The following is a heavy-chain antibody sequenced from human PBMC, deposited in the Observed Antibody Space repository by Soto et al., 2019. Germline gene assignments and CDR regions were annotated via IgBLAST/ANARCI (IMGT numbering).Heavy chain of an antibody. CDR2: LSYDGSNK. J-gene: IGHJ6*02. D-gene: IGHD1-26*01. V-gene: IGHV3-30-3*01. Sequence: QVQLVESGGGVVQPGRSLRLSCAASRFSFSSYAMHWVRQAPGKGLEWVAVLSYDGSNKYYADSVKGRFTISRDNYKNMLYLKMNSLRAEDTAVYDCARDGQWEQRTYYGMDVWGQGTTVTVSS. CDR1: RFSFSSYA. CDR3: ARDGQWEQRTYYGMDV.